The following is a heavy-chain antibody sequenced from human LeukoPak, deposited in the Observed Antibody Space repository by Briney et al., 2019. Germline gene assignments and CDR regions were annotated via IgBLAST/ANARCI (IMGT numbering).Heavy chain of an antibody. V-gene: IGHV3-30*04. CDR3: ARPPPLDY. Sequence: GGSLRLSCAASGFTFSSYAMHWVRQAPGKGLEWLAVISQDENNKWYGDSVRGRFTISRDNSKNTLYPQINSLIPEDTAVYYCARPPPLDYWGQGTLVAVSS. CDR1: GFTFSSYA. CDR2: ISQDENNK. J-gene: IGHJ4*02.